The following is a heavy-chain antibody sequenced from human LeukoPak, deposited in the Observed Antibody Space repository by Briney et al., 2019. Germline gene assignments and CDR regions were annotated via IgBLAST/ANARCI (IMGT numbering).Heavy chain of an antibody. V-gene: IGHV4-61*02. Sequence: SETLSLTCTVSGGSISSGSYYWSWIRQPAGKGLEWIGRIYTSGSTNYNPSLKSRVTISVDTSKNQFSLKLSSVTAADTAVYYCARSPRIDGYLNWFDPWGQGTLVTVSS. CDR3: ARSPRIDGYLNWFDP. D-gene: IGHD2-15*01. J-gene: IGHJ5*02. CDR1: GGSISSGSYY. CDR2: IYTSGST.